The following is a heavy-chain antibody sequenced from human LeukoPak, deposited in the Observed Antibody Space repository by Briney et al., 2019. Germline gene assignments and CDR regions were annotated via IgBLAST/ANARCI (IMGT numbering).Heavy chain of an antibody. J-gene: IGHJ4*02. CDR3: GKGIKGGFNKGFPFDY. CDR2: ISWNGGII. D-gene: IGHD5-12*01. Sequence: GGSLRLSCAASGFTFADYAMHWVRQVPGEGLEWVSGISWNGGIIGYADSVKGRFTISRDNAQNSLYLQMNSLRAEDTALYYCGKGIKGGFNKGFPFDYWGQGTLVTVSS. V-gene: IGHV3-9*01. CDR1: GFTFADYA.